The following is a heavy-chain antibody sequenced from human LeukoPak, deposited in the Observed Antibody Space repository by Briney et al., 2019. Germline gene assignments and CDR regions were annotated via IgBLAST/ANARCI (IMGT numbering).Heavy chain of an antibody. J-gene: IGHJ4*02. CDR2: INHSGST. CDR3: AREPGWTIAARPFDY. V-gene: IGHV4-34*01. D-gene: IGHD6-6*01. CDR1: GSSFSGYY. Sequence: PSETLSLTCGVYGSSFSGYYSSWIRQPPGKGLEWIGEINHSGSTNYNASLKSRVTISVDTSRKQFSLKLSSVTAADSAMYYCAREPGWTIAARPFDYCGQGTLVTVSS.